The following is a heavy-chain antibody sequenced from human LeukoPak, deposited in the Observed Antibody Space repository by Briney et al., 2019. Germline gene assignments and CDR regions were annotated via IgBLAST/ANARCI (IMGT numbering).Heavy chain of an antibody. D-gene: IGHD1-14*01. CDR3: AGEGDHYYFDY. Sequence: GGSLRLSCAASGFTFSDYYMSWIRQAPGKGLEWVSYISSSGSTIYYADSVKGRFTISRDNAKNSLCLQMNSLRAEGTAVYYCAGEGDHYYFDYWGQGTLVTVSS. V-gene: IGHV3-11*01. CDR2: ISSSGSTI. J-gene: IGHJ4*02. CDR1: GFTFSDYY.